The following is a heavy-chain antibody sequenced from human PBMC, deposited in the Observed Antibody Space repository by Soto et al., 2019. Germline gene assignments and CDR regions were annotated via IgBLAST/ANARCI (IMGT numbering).Heavy chain of an antibody. J-gene: IGHJ4*02. CDR3: ARDKYSSSFFDY. V-gene: IGHV1-69*05. CDR1: GGTFSSYA. D-gene: IGHD6-6*01. CDR2: IIPIFGTA. Sequence: SVKVSCKASGGTFSSYAISWVRQAPGQGLEWMGGIIPIFGTANYAQKFQGRVTITRDTSASTAYMELSRLRSEDTAVYYCARDKYSSSFFDYWGQGTLVTVSS.